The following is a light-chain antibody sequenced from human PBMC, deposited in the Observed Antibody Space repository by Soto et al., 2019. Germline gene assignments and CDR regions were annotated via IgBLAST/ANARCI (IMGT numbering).Light chain of an antibody. CDR2: GAS. CDR1: SSDVGSYDY. V-gene: IGKV3-20*01. CDR3: QKYGTFWT. J-gene: IGKJ1*01. Sequence: VSGSPGQSVAISCTGTSSDVGSYDYVSWYQQHPGQAPRLLIYGASSRATGIPDRFSGSGSGTDFTLTIRRLEPDDFAVYYCQKYGTFWTFGQGTKVDIK.